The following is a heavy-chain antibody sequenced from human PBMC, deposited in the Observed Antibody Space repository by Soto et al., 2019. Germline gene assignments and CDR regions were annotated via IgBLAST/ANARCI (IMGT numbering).Heavy chain of an antibody. CDR1: GFTFSNYA. D-gene: IGHD6-19*01. CDR3: ARDAVPRNGERDWFDP. V-gene: IGHV3-23*01. CDR2: SIGGGGDT. J-gene: IGHJ5*02. Sequence: EMQLLESGGGLVQTGESLRLSCTASGFTFSNYAMSWVRQAPGKGPEWVSSIGGGGDTYYTDAVKGRFTVSRDDPKSTLYLQMNSLRAEDTARYYCARDAVPRNGERDWFDPWGQGTLVSVSS.